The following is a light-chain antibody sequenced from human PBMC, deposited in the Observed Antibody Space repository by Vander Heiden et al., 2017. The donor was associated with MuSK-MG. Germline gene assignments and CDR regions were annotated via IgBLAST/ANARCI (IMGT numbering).Light chain of an antibody. CDR3: QQDDSYGLT. J-gene: IGKJ4*01. Sequence: AIRMTQSPSSFSASTGDRVTITCRASQGISSYLAWYKQKPGKAPKLLIYAASTLQSGVPSRFRGSGSGTDFTLTISCLQSEDFATYYCQQDDSYGLTFGGGTRVEMK. CDR2: AAS. V-gene: IGKV1-8*01. CDR1: QGISSY.